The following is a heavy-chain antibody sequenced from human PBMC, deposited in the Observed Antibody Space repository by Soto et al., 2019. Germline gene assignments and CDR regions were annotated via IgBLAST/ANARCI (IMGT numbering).Heavy chain of an antibody. Sequence: SETLSLTCAVSGGSISSGGYSWSWIRQPPGKVLEWIVYIYHSGSTYYNPSLKNRVTISLDRSKNQFSLKLGSVTSADTAVYYCARVPSPWGQGTLVTVSS. CDR2: IYHSGST. CDR1: GGSISSGGYS. CDR3: ARVPSP. J-gene: IGHJ5*02. V-gene: IGHV4-30-2*01.